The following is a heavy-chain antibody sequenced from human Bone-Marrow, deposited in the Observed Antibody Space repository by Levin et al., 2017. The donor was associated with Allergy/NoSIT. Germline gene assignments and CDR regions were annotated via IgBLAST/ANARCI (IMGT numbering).Heavy chain of an antibody. CDR1: GFTVSNNY. CDR2: IYSGGST. Sequence: GGSLRLSCAASGFTVSNNYMSWVRQAPGKGLEWVSVIYSGGSTYYADSVKGRFTISRDNSKNTLYLQMNSLRAEDTAVYYCARGDYSNYNVGAFDIWGQGTMVTVSS. CDR3: ARGDYSNYNVGAFDI. V-gene: IGHV3-53*01. J-gene: IGHJ3*02. D-gene: IGHD4-11*01.